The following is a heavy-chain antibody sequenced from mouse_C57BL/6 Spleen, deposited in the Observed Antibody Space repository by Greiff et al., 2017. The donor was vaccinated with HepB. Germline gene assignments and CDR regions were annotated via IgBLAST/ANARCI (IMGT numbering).Heavy chain of an antibody. V-gene: IGHV1-26*01. CDR2: IHLNNVGS. Sequence: EVQLQQSGPEQVKPGVSVKLSCKASGYTFTDYYMNWVKQSHGKSLEWTGDIHLNNVGSSYNKKFKVKCTLTVDMSSSTAHMELRSLTSEDAAVFYCARVWSSYGYFDVWSTGNTVT. CDR1: GYTFTDYY. J-gene: IGHJ1*03. D-gene: IGHD1-1*01. CDR3: ARVWSSYGYFDV.